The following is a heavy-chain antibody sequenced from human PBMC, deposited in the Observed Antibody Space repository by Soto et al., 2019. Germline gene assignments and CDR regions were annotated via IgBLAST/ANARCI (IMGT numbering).Heavy chain of an antibody. D-gene: IGHD1-26*01. CDR3: ARGSSGIVGATPVSRNEGYGMDV. V-gene: IGHV1-58*01. Sequence: SVKVSCKTSGFTFTTSAVQWVRQARGQRLEWIGWIVVGNSKTNYAQKFQDRVTITRDTSTSTSYLEMSSLTSADTAVYYCARGSSGIVGATPVSRNEGYGMDVWGQGTTVTVSS. CDR2: IVVGNSKT. J-gene: IGHJ6*02. CDR1: GFTFTTSA.